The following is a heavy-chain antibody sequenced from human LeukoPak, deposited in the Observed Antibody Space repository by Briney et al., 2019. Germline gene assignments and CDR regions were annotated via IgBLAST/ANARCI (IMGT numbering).Heavy chain of an antibody. CDR2: INPNSGGT. CDR3: ARDLRLTSNGKTTREDY. CDR1: GYTFTGYY. D-gene: IGHD1-1*01. J-gene: IGHJ4*02. V-gene: IGHV1-2*02. Sequence: ASVKVSCKASGYTFTGYYMHWVRQAPGQGLEWMGWINPNSGGTNYAQKFQGRVTMTRDTSISTAYMELSRLRSDDTAVYYCARDLRLTSNGKTTREDYWGQGTLVTVSS.